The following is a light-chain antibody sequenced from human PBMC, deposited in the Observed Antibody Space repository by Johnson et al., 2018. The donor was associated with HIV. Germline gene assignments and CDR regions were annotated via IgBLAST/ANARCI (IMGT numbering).Light chain of an antibody. CDR2: ENN. CDR1: SSNIGNNY. Sequence: QSVLTQPPSVSAAPGQKVTISCSGSSSNIGNNYVSWYQQLPGTAPKLLIYENNKRPSGIPDRFSGSKSATSATLGITGLQTGDEADYYCGTWDSSLSAGVFGTGTTVTVL. J-gene: IGLJ1*01. V-gene: IGLV1-51*02. CDR3: GTWDSSLSAGV.